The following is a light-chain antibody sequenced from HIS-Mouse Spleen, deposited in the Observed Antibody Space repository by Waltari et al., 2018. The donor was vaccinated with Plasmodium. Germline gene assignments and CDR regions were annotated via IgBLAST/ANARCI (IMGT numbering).Light chain of an antibody. CDR2: EDS. CDR3: YSTDSSGNHRV. J-gene: IGLJ3*02. V-gene: IGLV3-10*01. Sequence: SYELTQPPSVSVSPGQTARIPCSGDALPKKYAYWYQQKSGQAPVLVIYEDSKRPSGIPERFSGSSSGTMATLTISGAQVEDEADYYCYSTDSSGNHRVFSGGTKLTVL. CDR1: ALPKKY.